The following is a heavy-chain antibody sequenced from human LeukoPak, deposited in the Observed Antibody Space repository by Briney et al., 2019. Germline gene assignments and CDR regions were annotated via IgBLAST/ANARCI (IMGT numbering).Heavy chain of an antibody. D-gene: IGHD5-18*01. CDR1: GYTFTSYG. J-gene: IGHJ4*02. Sequence: ASVKVSCKASGYTFTSYGISWVRQAPGQGLEWMGWISAYNGNTNYAQKLQGRVTMTTDTSTSTAHMELRSLRSDDTAVYYCAREWIQLWLLDYWGQGTLVTVSS. V-gene: IGHV1-18*01. CDR2: ISAYNGNT. CDR3: AREWIQLWLLDY.